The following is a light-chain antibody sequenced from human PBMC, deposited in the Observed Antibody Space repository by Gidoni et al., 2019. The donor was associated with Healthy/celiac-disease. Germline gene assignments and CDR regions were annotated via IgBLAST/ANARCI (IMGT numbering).Light chain of an antibody. CDR3: QQRSNWPP. CDR1: QSVSSY. CDR2: DAS. V-gene: IGKV3-11*01. Sequence: EIVLTQSPATLSLSPGERATLSCRASQSVSSYLAWYQQKPGQAPRLLIYDASNRATGIPARFSGSGSWTDFTLTISSLEPEDFAVYYCQQRSNWPPFGQGTKVEIK. J-gene: IGKJ1*01.